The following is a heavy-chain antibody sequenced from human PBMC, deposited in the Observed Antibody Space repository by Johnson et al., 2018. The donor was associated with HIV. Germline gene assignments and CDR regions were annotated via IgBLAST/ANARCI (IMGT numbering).Heavy chain of an antibody. J-gene: IGHJ3*02. V-gene: IGHV3-30*18. D-gene: IGHD6-6*01. CDR3: AKDLSSSDLFDAFDI. CDR1: GFSFSNYG. CDR2: ISYDGSKR. Sequence: QVQLVESGGGVVQPGRSLRLSCAASGFSFSNYGMHWVRQAPGKGLEWVVVISYDGSKRYYEDSVKGRFTISRDNSKNTLYLQMNSLRADDTAVYYCAKDLSSSDLFDAFDIWGQGTMVTVSS.